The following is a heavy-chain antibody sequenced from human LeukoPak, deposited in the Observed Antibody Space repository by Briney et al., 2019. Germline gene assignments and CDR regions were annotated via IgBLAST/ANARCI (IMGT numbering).Heavy chain of an antibody. CDR3: ASESAVVRGVITYYYGMDV. Sequence: PSQTLSLTCTVSGVSISSGDYYWSWIRQPPGKGLERIGYIYYSGSTYYNPSLKSRVTISVDTSKNQFSLKLSSVTAADTAVYYCASESAVVRGVITYYYGMDVWGQGTTVTVSS. CDR2: IYYSGST. V-gene: IGHV4-30-4*01. J-gene: IGHJ6*02. D-gene: IGHD3-10*01. CDR1: GVSISSGDYY.